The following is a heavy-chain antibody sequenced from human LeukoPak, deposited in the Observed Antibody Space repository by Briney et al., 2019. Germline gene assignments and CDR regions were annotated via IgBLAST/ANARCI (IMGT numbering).Heavy chain of an antibody. D-gene: IGHD6-13*01. CDR3: ARARVNAAAGIDY. Sequence: GGSLRLSCAASGFTFSTYWVHWVRQAPGKGLVWVSRINPDGSRTDYADSVKGRFTISRDNAKNTLYLQMNSLRAEDTAVYYCARARVNAAAGIDYWGQGTLVTVSS. V-gene: IGHV3-74*01. CDR2: INPDGSRT. CDR1: GFTFSTYW. J-gene: IGHJ4*02.